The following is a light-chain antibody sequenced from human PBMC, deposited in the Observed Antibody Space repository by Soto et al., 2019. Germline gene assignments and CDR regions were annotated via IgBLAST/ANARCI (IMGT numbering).Light chain of an antibody. CDR1: QSVSSN. V-gene: IGKV3-15*01. CDR2: GAS. CDR3: QQYNNFLFT. J-gene: IGKJ3*01. Sequence: EIVMTQSPATLSVSPGERATLSCRASQSVSSNLAWYQQKPGQAPRLLIYGASTRATGIPARFSGSGSGTEFTHTISSLQSEDFAVYYCQQYNNFLFTFGPGTKVDIK.